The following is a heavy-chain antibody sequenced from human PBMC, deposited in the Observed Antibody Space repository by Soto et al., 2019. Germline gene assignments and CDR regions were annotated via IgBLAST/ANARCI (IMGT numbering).Heavy chain of an antibody. Sequence: ASVKVSCKASGYTFTSYGIIWGRQAPGQGLEWMGWISAYNGNTNYAQKLQGRVTMTTDTSTSTAYMELRSLRSDDTAVYYCAREGVVDMVAKPTHYYYHGMDVWGQGTTVTVSS. CDR1: GYTFTSYG. J-gene: IGHJ6*02. D-gene: IGHD5-12*01. CDR2: ISAYNGNT. CDR3: AREGVVDMVAKPTHYYYHGMDV. V-gene: IGHV1-18*01.